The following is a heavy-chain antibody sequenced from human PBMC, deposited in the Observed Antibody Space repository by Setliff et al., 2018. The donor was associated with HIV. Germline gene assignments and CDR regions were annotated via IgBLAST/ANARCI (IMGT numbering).Heavy chain of an antibody. CDR2: IIPLFGTA. Sequence: ASVKVSCKASGGTFNINAVTWVRQAPGQGLEWVGAIIPLFGTANYAQKFQGRVTITADDSTSTVYMEVRSLRSADTAVYCCSKVSEHRTSSGSFYYYMDVWGEGTTVTVSS. J-gene: IGHJ6*03. D-gene: IGHD6-6*01. CDR3: SKVSEHRTSSGSFYYYMDV. V-gene: IGHV1-69*13. CDR1: GGTFNINA.